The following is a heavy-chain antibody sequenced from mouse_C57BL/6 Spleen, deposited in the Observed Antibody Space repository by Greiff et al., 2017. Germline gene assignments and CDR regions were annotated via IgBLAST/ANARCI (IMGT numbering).Heavy chain of an antibody. CDR1: GYTFTSYW. Sequence: VQLQQPGAELVKPGASVKLSCKASGYTFTSYWMHWVKQRPGQGLEWIGMIHPNSGRTNYNEKFKSKATLTVDKSSSTAYMQLSSLTSEDSAVYYCARGDYYGSRGFAYWGQGTLVTVSA. J-gene: IGHJ3*01. CDR2: IHPNSGRT. V-gene: IGHV1-64*01. CDR3: ARGDYYGSRGFAY. D-gene: IGHD1-1*01.